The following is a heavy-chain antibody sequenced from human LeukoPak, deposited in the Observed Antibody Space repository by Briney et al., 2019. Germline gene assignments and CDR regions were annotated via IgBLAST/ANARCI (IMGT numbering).Heavy chain of an antibody. CDR1: GYTFTNYY. V-gene: IGHV1-46*01. Sequence: ASVKVSCKASGYTFTNYYMHWVRQAPGQGLEWMGIINPSGGSTSYAQKFQGRVTMTRDMPTSTVYMELSSLRSEDTAVYYCASLSTGRLRYYYMDVWGKGTTVTVSS. D-gene: IGHD4-17*01. CDR2: INPSGGST. CDR3: ASLSTGRLRYYYMDV. J-gene: IGHJ6*03.